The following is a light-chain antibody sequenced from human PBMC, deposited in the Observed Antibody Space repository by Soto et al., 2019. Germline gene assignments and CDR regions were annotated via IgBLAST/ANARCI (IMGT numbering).Light chain of an antibody. CDR3: QHYDSLPIT. J-gene: IGKJ5*01. CDR1: QSVSSSY. V-gene: IGKV3-20*01. Sequence: EIVLTQSPGTLSLSPGERATPSRTSSQSVSSSYLAWYQQKPGQAPRPIIYGASSRATGIPDRFSGSGSGTDFTLTISRLEPEDLAVYYCQHYDSLPITLGQGTRLEIK. CDR2: GAS.